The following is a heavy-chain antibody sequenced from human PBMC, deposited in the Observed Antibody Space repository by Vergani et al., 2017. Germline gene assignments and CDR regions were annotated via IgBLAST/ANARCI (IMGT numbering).Heavy chain of an antibody. Sequence: QVQLQESGPGRVKPSQTLSLTCSVSGASISPYYWSWIRQPAGKGLEGIGRIYTSESTNYNPSLKSRGTMSVDTCKNQFSLKLSSVTAADTAVYYCAREYSSSVGFLASWGQGTLVTVSS. CDR3: AREYSSSVGFLAS. V-gene: IGHV4-4*07. J-gene: IGHJ4*02. D-gene: IGHD6-6*01. CDR2: IYTSEST. CDR1: GASISPYY.